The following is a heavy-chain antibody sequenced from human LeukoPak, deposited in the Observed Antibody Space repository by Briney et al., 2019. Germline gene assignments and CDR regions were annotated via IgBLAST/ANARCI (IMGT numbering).Heavy chain of an antibody. CDR1: GFTFSIYR. CDR2: ITSDSSQI. Sequence: GGSLRLSCAASGFTFSIYRMNWVRQAPGKGLEWVSSITSDSSQIYYADSVKDRFTISRDNGKNSLYLQVNSLRAEDTAVYYCARDWGMTVADPNFDYWGQGTLVTVSA. J-gene: IGHJ4*02. CDR3: ARDWGMTVADPNFDY. D-gene: IGHD6-19*01. V-gene: IGHV3-21*06.